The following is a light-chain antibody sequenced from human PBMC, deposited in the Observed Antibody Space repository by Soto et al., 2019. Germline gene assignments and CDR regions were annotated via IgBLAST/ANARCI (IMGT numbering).Light chain of an antibody. Sequence: EIVLTQSPATLSLSPGERATLSCRASQSVSSYLAWYQQKPGQAPRLLIYDASNRATGIPARFSGSGSGTDFTLTISSLQSEDFGVYHCQHYSNWPPTFGPGTKVEIK. V-gene: IGKV3-11*01. CDR1: QSVSSY. J-gene: IGKJ3*01. CDR2: DAS. CDR3: QHYSNWPPT.